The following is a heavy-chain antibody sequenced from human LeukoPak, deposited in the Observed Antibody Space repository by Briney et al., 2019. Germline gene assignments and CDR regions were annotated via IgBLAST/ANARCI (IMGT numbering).Heavy chain of an antibody. Sequence: GGSLRLSCAASGFTFSSYGMSWVRQAPGKGLEWVPAISGSGGSTYYADSVKGRFTISRDNSKNTLYLQMNSLRAEDTAVYYCAKVPYSYYYYYMDVWGKGTTVTISS. V-gene: IGHV3-23*01. CDR3: AKVPYSYYYYYMDV. J-gene: IGHJ6*03. CDR2: ISGSGGST. D-gene: IGHD2-15*01. CDR1: GFTFSSYG.